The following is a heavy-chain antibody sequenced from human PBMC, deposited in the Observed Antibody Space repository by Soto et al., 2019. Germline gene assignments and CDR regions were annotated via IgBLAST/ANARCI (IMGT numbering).Heavy chain of an antibody. CDR2: IGPNPTNT. J-gene: IGHJ4*02. CDR3: TTARCCSRDACPAAE. Sequence: EVQLLESGGGLVQPGGSLRLSCAASGFSFSATGMLWVRQPPGGGLEWVSAIGPNPTNTKYADSVKGRFTFSRDNSKRTVCRQGTNLRAEDTALYYCTTARCCSRDACPAAEWGQGTLITVSS. CDR1: GFSFSATG. V-gene: IGHV3-23*05. D-gene: IGHD2-2*01.